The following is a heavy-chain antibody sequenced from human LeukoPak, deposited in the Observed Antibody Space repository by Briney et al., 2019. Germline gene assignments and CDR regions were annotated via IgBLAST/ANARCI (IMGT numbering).Heavy chain of an antibody. CDR3: ARGSGYSYGLYYFDY. CDR1: GFTVSSNY. CDR2: IYSGGST. J-gene: IGHJ4*02. V-gene: IGHV3-53*01. D-gene: IGHD5-18*01. Sequence: PGGSLRLSCAASGFTVSSNYMSWVRQAPGKGLEWVSVIYSGGSTCYADSVKGRFTISRDNSKNTLYLQMNSLRAEDTAVYYCARGSGYSYGLYYFDYWGQGTLVTVSS.